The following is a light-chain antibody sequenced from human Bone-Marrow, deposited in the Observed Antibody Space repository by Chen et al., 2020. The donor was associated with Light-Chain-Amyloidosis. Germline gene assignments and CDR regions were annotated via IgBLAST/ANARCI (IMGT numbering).Light chain of an antibody. J-gene: IGKJ3*01. Sequence: DIVMTQSPDSLAVSLGERATINCKSSQSVLYSSNNKNYLAWYQQKPGQSPKLLIHWASTRESGVPDRFSGSGSGTDFTLTISSLQAEDVAVYYCQQYYNTLTFGPGTKVNIK. CDR3: QQYYNTLT. CDR1: QSVLYSSNNKNY. V-gene: IGKV4-1*01. CDR2: WAS.